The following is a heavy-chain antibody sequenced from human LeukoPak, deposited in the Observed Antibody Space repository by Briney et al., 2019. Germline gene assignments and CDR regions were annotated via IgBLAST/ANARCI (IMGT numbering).Heavy chain of an antibody. CDR2: INHSGST. Sequence: SETLSLTCAVYGVSFSGYYWSWIRQPPGKGLEWLGEINHSGSTNYNPSLKSRVTISVDTSKNQFSLKLSSVTAADTAVYYCARLPLWFGEFGFDYWGQGTLVTVSS. CDR1: GVSFSGYY. J-gene: IGHJ4*02. CDR3: ARLPLWFGEFGFDY. D-gene: IGHD3-10*01. V-gene: IGHV4-34*01.